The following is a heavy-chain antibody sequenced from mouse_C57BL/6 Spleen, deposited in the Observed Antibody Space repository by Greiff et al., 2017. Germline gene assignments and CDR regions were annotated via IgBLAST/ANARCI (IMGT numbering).Heavy chain of an antibody. D-gene: IGHD6-1*01. J-gene: IGHJ2*01. CDR3: ARSAESDGRYFDY. CDR2: IYPGDGDT. CDR1: GYAFSSSW. V-gene: IGHV1-82*01. Sequence: LEESGPELVKPGASVKISCKASGYAFSSSWMNWVKQRPGKGLEWIGRIYPGDGDTNYNGKFKGKATLTADKSSSTAYMQLSSLTSEDSAVYFCARSAESDGRYFDYWGQGTTLTVSS.